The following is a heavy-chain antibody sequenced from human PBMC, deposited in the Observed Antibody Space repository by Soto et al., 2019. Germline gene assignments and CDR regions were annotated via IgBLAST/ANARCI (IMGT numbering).Heavy chain of an antibody. CDR1: GYTLTELS. CDR2: FDPEDGET. V-gene: IGHV1-24*01. Sequence: AASVKVSCKVSGYTLTELSMHWVRQAPGKGLEWMGGFDPEDGETIYAQKFQGRVTMTEDTSTDTAYMELSSLRSEDTAVYYCAIAARPPDSPDAFDIWGQGTMVTVSS. J-gene: IGHJ3*02. D-gene: IGHD6-6*01. CDR3: AIAARPPDSPDAFDI.